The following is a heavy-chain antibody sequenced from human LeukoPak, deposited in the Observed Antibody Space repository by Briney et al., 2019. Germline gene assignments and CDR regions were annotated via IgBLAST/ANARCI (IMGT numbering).Heavy chain of an antibody. CDR3: ARGSAYGDYGY. CDR2: MNPNSGNT. Sequence: GASVKVSCKASGYTFTGYYMHWVRQATGQGLEWMGWMNPNSGNTGYAQKFQGRVTMTRNTSISTAYMELSSLRSEDTAVYYCARGSAYGDYGYWGQGTLVTVSS. CDR1: GYTFTGYY. D-gene: IGHD4-17*01. J-gene: IGHJ4*02. V-gene: IGHV1-8*02.